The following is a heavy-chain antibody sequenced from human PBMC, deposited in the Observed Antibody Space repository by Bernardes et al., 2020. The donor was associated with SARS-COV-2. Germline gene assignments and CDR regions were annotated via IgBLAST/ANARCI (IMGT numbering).Heavy chain of an antibody. J-gene: IGHJ6*02. CDR2: IIPRFDKT. CDR3: ARGIRNRHYYYGVDV. D-gene: IGHD1-20*01. V-gene: IGHV1-69*05. Sequence: SVKVSCKSSEGPFSDYAISWVRQAPGQGLEWLGGIIPRFDKTNYAQKFRGRVTITTDESTSAVYLVLTSLTSDDTAMYYCARGIRNRHYYYGVDVWGQGTTVIVSS. CDR1: EGPFSDYA.